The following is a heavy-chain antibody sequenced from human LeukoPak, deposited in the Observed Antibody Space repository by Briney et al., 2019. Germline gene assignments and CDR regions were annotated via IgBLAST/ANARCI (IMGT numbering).Heavy chain of an antibody. J-gene: IGHJ4*02. V-gene: IGHV3-7*01. D-gene: IGHD6-19*01. CDR1: GFTLRSYW. Sequence: PGGSLRLSCATSGFTLRSYWMSWVRQAPGKGLEWVANIEHEGSERYYVDSVKGRFTISRDNAKNSLYLQMNSLRAEDTAVYYCARDQIAVAGTPWDYWGQGTLVTVSS. CDR2: IEHEGSER. CDR3: ARDQIAVAGTPWDY.